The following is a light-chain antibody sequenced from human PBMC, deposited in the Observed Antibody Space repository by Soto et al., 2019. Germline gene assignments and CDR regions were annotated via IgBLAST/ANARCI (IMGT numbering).Light chain of an antibody. Sequence: EVVLTQFPATLSLSPGERATLSCRASQSVDHYLAWYQQKPGQAPRLLVYDASNTATGVPARFRGRGSGTDFTLTISSLEPEDFAVYYCQQRKIWPPLTFGQGTRLEIK. CDR1: QSVDHY. CDR2: DAS. J-gene: IGKJ5*01. CDR3: QQRKIWPPLT. V-gene: IGKV3-11*01.